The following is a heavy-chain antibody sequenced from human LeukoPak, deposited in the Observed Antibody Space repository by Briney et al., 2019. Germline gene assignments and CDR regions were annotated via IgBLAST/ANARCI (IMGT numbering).Heavy chain of an antibody. CDR1: GFTFSTYA. V-gene: IGHV3-30-3*01. CDR2: ISYDGSNK. Sequence: GGSLRLSCAASGFTFSTYAMHWARQAPGKGLEWVAVISYDGSNKYYADSVKGRFTISRDNSKTTLYLQMNSLRAEDTAVYYCARGYYKDWFDPWGQGTLVTVSS. CDR3: ARGYYKDWFDP. D-gene: IGHD3-9*01. J-gene: IGHJ5*02.